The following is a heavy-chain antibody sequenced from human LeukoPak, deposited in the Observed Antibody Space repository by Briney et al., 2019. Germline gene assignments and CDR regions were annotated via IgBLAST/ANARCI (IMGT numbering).Heavy chain of an antibody. Sequence: GGSLRLSCAASGFTFDDYAMHWVRQAPGKGLEWVSGISWNSGSIGYADSVKGRFTISRDNAKNTVYLQMNSLGAEDRAVYYCARGGPAGQTPDYWGHGTLVTVSS. CDR1: GFTFDDYA. CDR3: ARGGPAGQTPDY. V-gene: IGHV3-9*01. J-gene: IGHJ4*01. CDR2: ISWNSGSI. D-gene: IGHD5-12*01.